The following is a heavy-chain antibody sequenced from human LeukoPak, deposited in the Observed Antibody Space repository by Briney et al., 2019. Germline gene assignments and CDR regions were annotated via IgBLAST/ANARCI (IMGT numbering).Heavy chain of an antibody. Sequence: GGSLRLSCAASGFTFDDYAMHWVRQAPGKGLEGVSGISWNSGSIGYADSVKGRFTISRDNAKNSLYLQMNSLRAEDTALYYCAKEGGSSGWYLSWFDPWGQGTLVTVSS. D-gene: IGHD6-19*01. CDR1: GFTFDDYA. J-gene: IGHJ5*02. CDR2: ISWNSGSI. V-gene: IGHV3-9*01. CDR3: AKEGGSSGWYLSWFDP.